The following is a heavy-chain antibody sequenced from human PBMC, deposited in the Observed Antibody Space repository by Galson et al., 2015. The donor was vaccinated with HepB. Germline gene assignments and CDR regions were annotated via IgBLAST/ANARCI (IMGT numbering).Heavy chain of an antibody. CDR1: GFAFSSYW. CDR3: ANTLFGRIRQDTGPYYYFMDV. D-gene: IGHD3-3*01. CDR2: IDSDGGSI. Sequence: SLRLSCAASGFAFSSYWMHWVRQAPGKGPVWVSRIDSDGGSILYADSVKGRFTISRDNAKNTLYLQMNSLRADDTAVYYCANTLFGRIRQDTGPYYYFMDVWGKGTTVTVSS. J-gene: IGHJ6*03. V-gene: IGHV3-74*01.